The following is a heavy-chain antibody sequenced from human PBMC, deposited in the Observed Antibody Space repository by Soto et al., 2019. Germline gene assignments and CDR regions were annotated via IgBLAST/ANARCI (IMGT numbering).Heavy chain of an antibody. CDR2: IYHSGST. CDR1: GGSISSSNW. Sequence: PSETLSLTCAVSGGSISSSNWWSCVRQPPGKGLEWIGEIYHSGSTNYNPSLKSRVTISVDKSKNQFSLKLSSVTAADTAVYYCARDQGYYDSSGYYYLDYWGQGTLVTVYS. CDR3: ARDQGYYDSSGYYYLDY. V-gene: IGHV4-4*02. D-gene: IGHD3-22*01. J-gene: IGHJ4*02.